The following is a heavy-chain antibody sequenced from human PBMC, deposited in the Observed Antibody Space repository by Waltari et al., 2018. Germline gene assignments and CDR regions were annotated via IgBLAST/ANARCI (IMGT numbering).Heavy chain of an antibody. CDR1: GFTFDEYT. V-gene: IGHV3-43*01. J-gene: IGHJ6*02. CDR2: ISWDGGST. CDR3: AKDRGDSLEPLGGMDV. Sequence: EVQLVESGGVVVQPGGSLRLCGEASGFTFDEYTMHWVREARGKGREWVSLISWDGGSTYYADSVKGRFTISRDNSKNSLYLQMNSLRTEDTALYYCAKDRGDSLEPLGGMDVWGQGTTVTVSS. D-gene: IGHD3-16*01.